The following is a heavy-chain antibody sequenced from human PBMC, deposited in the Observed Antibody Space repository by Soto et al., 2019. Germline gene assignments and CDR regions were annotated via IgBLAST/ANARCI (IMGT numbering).Heavy chain of an antibody. Sequence: SGPTLVNPTQTLTLTCTFSGFSLSTSGVGVGWIRQPPGKALEWLALIYWNDDKRYSPSLKSRLTITKDTSKNQVVLTMTNMDPVDTATYYCAHRGAGYGYYYYYGMDVWGQGTTVTVSS. D-gene: IGHD5-12*01. J-gene: IGHJ6*02. CDR2: IYWNDDK. CDR3: AHRGAGYGYYYYYGMDV. V-gene: IGHV2-5*01. CDR1: GFSLSTSGVG.